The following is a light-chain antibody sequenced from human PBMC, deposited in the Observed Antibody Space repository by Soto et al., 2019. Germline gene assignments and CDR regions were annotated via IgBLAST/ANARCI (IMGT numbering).Light chain of an antibody. CDR3: TSYASGSSHVV. Sequence: QSALTQPASVSGSPGQSITLSCTGTSSDIGGYDYVSWYQRHPGKAPKLIIYDVNNRPTGVSNRFSGSQSGNTASLTISGLQAEYEPDYYCTSYASGSSHVVFGGGTQLTVL. J-gene: IGLJ2*01. CDR2: DVN. V-gene: IGLV2-14*01. CDR1: SSDIGGYDY.